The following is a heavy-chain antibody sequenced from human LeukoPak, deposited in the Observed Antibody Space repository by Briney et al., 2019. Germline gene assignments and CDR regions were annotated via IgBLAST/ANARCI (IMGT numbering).Heavy chain of an antibody. CDR2: IIPILGIA. D-gene: IGHD3-3*01. V-gene: IGHV1-69*04. Sequence: SVKVSCKASGGTFSSYAISWVRQAPGQGLEWMGRIIPILGIANYAQKFQGRVTITADKSTSTAYMELSSLRSEDTAVYYCAREVYYDFWSGYSEGANWFDPWGQGTLVTVSS. CDR3: AREVYYDFWSGYSEGANWFDP. CDR1: GGTFSSYA. J-gene: IGHJ5*02.